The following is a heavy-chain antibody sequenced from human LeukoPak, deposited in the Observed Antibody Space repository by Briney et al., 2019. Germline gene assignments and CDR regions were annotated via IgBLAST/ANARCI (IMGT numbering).Heavy chain of an antibody. CDR3: ARAPGRGSLSDAFDI. J-gene: IGHJ3*02. Sequence: SETLSLTCTVFGDSITSDYCSWIRQPAGKGLEWIGRVYASGNTNYNPSLESRVTMSVDTSKKQFSLKLSSVTAADTAVYYCARAPGRGSLSDAFDIWGQGSMVTVSS. CDR2: VYASGNT. V-gene: IGHV4-4*07. CDR1: GDSITSDY.